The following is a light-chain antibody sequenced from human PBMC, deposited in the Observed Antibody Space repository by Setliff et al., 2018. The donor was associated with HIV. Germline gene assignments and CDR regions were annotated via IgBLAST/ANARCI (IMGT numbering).Light chain of an antibody. J-gene: IGKJ1*01. Sequence: DIVMTQSPDSLAVSLGERATINCKSSQSVLYSSINKNYLAWYQQKPGQPPKLLIYWASTRASGVPDRFRGSGSGTDFTLTIRSLQAEDVAVYYCQQYFDVPTWTFGQGTKVDIK. CDR1: QSVLYSSINKNY. V-gene: IGKV4-1*01. CDR3: QQYFDVPTWT. CDR2: WAS.